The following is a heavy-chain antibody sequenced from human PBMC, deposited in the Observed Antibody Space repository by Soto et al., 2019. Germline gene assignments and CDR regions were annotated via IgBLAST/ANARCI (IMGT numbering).Heavy chain of an antibody. CDR2: VSPSGNT. Sequence: SETLSLTCTVSGDSISGGYYWSWIRQHPGKGLEWIGYVSPSGNTYYNPSLNSRVSISIDTSKNHFSLEVSSVTAADTAVYYCARDRGSYGMDVWGQGTTVT. J-gene: IGHJ6*02. V-gene: IGHV4-31*03. CDR3: ARDRGSYGMDV. CDR1: GDSISGGYY.